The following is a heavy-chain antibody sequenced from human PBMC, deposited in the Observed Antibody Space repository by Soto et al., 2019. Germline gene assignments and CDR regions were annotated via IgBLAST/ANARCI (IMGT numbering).Heavy chain of an antibody. CDR2: ITNNGGST. CDR1: GFTFSNYG. D-gene: IGHD3-22*01. Sequence: EVQLLESGGGLVQPGGSLTLSCAASGFTFSNYGMSWVRQAPGKGLEWVSSITNNGGSTYYADSVKGRFTISRDNSRSTLYLQMTSLRAEDAALYYCAKSSSAYYYDYWGQGTLVTVSS. J-gene: IGHJ4*02. V-gene: IGHV3-23*01. CDR3: AKSSSAYYYDY.